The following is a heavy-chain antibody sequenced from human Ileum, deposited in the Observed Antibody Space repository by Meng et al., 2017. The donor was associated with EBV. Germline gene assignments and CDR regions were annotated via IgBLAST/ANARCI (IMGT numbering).Heavy chain of an antibody. D-gene: IGHD5-12*01. CDR3: ARNRPRGVATGANWFDP. J-gene: IGHJ5*02. Sequence: QFQLVQSGAEVQKPGASVKVSCKAAGYTFTSYGISWVRQAPGQGLEWMGWISAYNGNTNYAQKLQGRVTMTTDTSTSTAYMELRSLRSDDTAVYYCARNRPRGVATGANWFDPWGQGTMVTVS. CDR2: ISAYNGNT. CDR1: GYTFTSYG. V-gene: IGHV1-18*01.